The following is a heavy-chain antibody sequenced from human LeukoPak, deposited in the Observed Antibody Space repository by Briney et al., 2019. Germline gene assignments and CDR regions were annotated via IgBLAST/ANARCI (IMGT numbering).Heavy chain of an antibody. V-gene: IGHV4-38-2*02. J-gene: IGHJ4*02. CDR2: IFHGRPT. D-gene: IGHD2-2*01. CDR1: GYSISSGYY. Sequence: PSETLSLTCTVSGYSISSGYYWGWIRQPPGKGLEWIGSIFHGRPTYYNPSLKSRVTLSIDTSKNQFSLKLSSVAAADTAVYYCARVVVPAAMSELDYFDYWGQGTLVTVSS. CDR3: ARVVVPAAMSELDYFDY.